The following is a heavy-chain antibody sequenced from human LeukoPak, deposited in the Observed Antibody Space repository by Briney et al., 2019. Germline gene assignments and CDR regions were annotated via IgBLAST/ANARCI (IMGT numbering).Heavy chain of an antibody. J-gene: IGHJ4*02. CDR3: AKDWYYYDSSGFPRDY. Sequence: GGSLRLSCGASGFTFSNYGMLWVRQAPGKGLEWVAVISYDGSNKYYADSVKGRFTISRDNSKNTLYLQMNSLRAEDTAVYYCAKDWYYYDSSGFPRDYWGQGTLVTVSS. D-gene: IGHD3-22*01. V-gene: IGHV3-30*19. CDR2: ISYDGSNK. CDR1: GFTFSNYG.